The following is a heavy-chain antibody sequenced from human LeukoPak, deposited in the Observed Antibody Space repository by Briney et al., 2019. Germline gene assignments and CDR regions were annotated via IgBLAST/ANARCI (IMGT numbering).Heavy chain of an antibody. CDR2: IYYSGST. D-gene: IGHD3-10*01. Sequence: SETLSLTCTVSGGSISSYYWSWIRQPPGKGLEWIGCIYYSGSTNYNPSLKSRVTISVDTSKNQFSLKLSSVTAADTAVYYCARNYYTSVTYDYWYFDLWGRGTLVTVSS. J-gene: IGHJ2*01. CDR1: GGSISSYY. V-gene: IGHV4-59*01. CDR3: ARNYYTSVTYDYWYFDL.